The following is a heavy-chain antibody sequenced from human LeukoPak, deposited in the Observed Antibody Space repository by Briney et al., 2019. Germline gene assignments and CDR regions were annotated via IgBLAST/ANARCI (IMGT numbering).Heavy chain of an antibody. CDR1: GFTVSRSY. CDR3: ARDQNAFDY. Sequence: GSLRLSCAASGFTVSRSYMNWVRQAPGKGLEWVSVIYSDGTTYYAESVKGRFTISRDNSKNTLYLQMNSLRVEDTAVYYCARDQNAFDYWGQGTLVTVSS. V-gene: IGHV3-53*01. CDR2: IYSDGTT. J-gene: IGHJ4*02.